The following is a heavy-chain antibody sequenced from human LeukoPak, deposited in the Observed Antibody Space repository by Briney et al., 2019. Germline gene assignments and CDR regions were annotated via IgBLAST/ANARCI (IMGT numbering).Heavy chain of an antibody. Sequence: PSETLSLTCAVYGGSFSGYYWSWIRQPPGKGLEWIGEINHSGSTNYNPSLKSRATISVDTSKNQFSLKLSSVTAADTAMYYCAGPDSSEIDYWGQGTLVTVSS. CDR1: GGSFSGYY. D-gene: IGHD2-21*02. J-gene: IGHJ4*02. V-gene: IGHV4-34*01. CDR3: AGPDSSEIDY. CDR2: INHSGST.